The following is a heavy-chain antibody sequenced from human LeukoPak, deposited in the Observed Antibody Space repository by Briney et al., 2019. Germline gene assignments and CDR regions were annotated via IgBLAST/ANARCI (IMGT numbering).Heavy chain of an antibody. J-gene: IGHJ6*03. V-gene: IGHV4-4*02. CDR2: IYHSGST. CDR3: ARVTAAAPYYYYYYMDV. D-gene: IGHD6-13*01. Sequence: SETLSLTCAVSGGSISSSNWWSWVRQPPGKGLEWIGEIYHSGSTNYNPSLKSRVTISVDKSKNQFSLKLSSVTAADTAVYYCARVTAAAPYYYYYYMDVWGKGTTVTISS. CDR1: GGSISSSNW.